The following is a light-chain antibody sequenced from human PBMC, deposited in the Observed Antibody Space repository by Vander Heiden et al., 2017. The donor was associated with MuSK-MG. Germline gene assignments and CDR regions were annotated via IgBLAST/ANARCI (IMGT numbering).Light chain of an antibody. V-gene: IGKV1-16*01. CDR1: QDISNY. Sequence: DIQMTQSPSSLSASVGDRVTMTCRASQDISNYLGWYQQRPGKAPKALIYAVSHLHSGVPSRFSGSGSGTDFTLTIDSVQPEDFATYYCQQYDLRPLTFGPGTTVDVK. J-gene: IGKJ3*01. CDR2: AVS. CDR3: QQYDLRPLT.